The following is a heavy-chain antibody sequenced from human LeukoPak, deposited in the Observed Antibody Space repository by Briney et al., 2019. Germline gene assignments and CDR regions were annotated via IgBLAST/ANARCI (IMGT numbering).Heavy chain of an antibody. Sequence: GGSLRLSCAASGFTFSSYSMNWVRQAPGKGLEWVSSISSSSSYIYYADSVKGRFTISRDNAKNSLYLQMNSLRAEDTAVYYCASKYSSGPYNYWGQGTLVTVSS. V-gene: IGHV3-21*01. D-gene: IGHD6-19*01. CDR1: GFTFSSYS. J-gene: IGHJ4*02. CDR3: ASKYSSGPYNY. CDR2: ISSSSSYI.